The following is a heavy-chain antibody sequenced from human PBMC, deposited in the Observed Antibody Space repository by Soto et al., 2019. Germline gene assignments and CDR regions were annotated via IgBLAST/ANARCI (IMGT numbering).Heavy chain of an antibody. V-gene: IGHV1-8*01. CDR1: GYTFSDFD. CDR3: ERGNPFNYAGFDV. Sequence: QAHLEQSGAELKRPGASVKVSCKASGYTFSDFDINWLRQASGQGPEWMGWMNAKSGDTFFAQRFQGKFNMTWDTSLSTAYMEVGSLTSDDTAIYYCERGNPFNYAGFDVWGQGTTVAVSS. J-gene: IGHJ6*02. D-gene: IGHD3-16*01. CDR2: MNAKSGDT.